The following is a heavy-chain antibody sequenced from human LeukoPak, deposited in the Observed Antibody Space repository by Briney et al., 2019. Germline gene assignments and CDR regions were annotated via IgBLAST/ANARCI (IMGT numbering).Heavy chain of an antibody. CDR2: IYYSGST. CDR1: GGSISSSSYY. CDR3: ARGNMIATYFDY. J-gene: IGHJ4*02. V-gene: IGHV4-39*07. D-gene: IGHD3-22*01. Sequence: PSETLSLTCTVSGGSISSSSYYWGWIRQPPGKGLEWIGSIYYSGSTYYNPSLKSRVTISVDTSKNQFSLKLSSVTAADTAVYYCARGNMIATYFDYWGQGTLVTVSS.